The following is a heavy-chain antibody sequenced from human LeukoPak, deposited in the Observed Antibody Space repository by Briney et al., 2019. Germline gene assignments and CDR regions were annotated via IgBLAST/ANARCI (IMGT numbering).Heavy chain of an antibody. V-gene: IGHV3-21*01. D-gene: IGHD2-2*01. CDR1: GFTFSSYS. Sequence: GGSLRLSCAASGFTFSSYSMNWVREAPGKGLEWVSSISSNSSYIYYADSVKGRFTISRDNAKNSLYLQMNSLRGEDTAVYYCANGREVVPAAPDAFDIWGQGTMVTVSS. J-gene: IGHJ3*02. CDR3: ANGREVVPAAPDAFDI. CDR2: ISSNSSYI.